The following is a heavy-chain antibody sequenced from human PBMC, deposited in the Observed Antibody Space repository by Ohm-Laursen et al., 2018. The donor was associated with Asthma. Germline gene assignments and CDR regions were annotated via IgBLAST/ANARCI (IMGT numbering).Heavy chain of an antibody. Sequence: GASVKVSCKASGYTFTSYYMHWVRQAPGQGLEWMGIINPSGGSTGYAQKFQGRVTMTRNTSISTAYMELSSLRSEDTAVYYCARGPYYDFWSGYHNWFDPWGQGTLVTVSS. J-gene: IGHJ5*02. V-gene: IGHV1-46*01. D-gene: IGHD3-3*01. CDR1: GYTFTSYY. CDR2: INPSGGST. CDR3: ARGPYYDFWSGYHNWFDP.